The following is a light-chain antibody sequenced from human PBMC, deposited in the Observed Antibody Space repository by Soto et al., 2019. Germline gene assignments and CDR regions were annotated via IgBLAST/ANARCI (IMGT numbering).Light chain of an antibody. V-gene: IGKV3-20*01. CDR3: QHYGSSPCT. Sequence: EIVLTQSPGTLSLSPGERATLSCRASQSVSSNYLAWYQQKPGQAPRLLIYGASRMGTGIPDRFSGSGSGTDFTLTISRLEPEDFAVYYCQHYGSSPCTFGPGTTVDFK. J-gene: IGKJ3*01. CDR2: GAS. CDR1: QSVSSNY.